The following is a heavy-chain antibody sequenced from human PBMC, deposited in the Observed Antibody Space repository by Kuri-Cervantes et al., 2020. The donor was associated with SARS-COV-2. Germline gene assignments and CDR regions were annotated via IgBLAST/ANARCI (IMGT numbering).Heavy chain of an antibody. CDR1: GGSISSGSYY. D-gene: IGHD3-22*01. V-gene: IGHV4-61*02. CDR2: IYTSGST. CDR3: AREDSSGYYFDY. J-gene: IGHJ4*02. Sequence: SCTVSGGSISSGSYYWSWIRQPAGKGLEWIGRIYTSGSTNYNPSLKSRATISVDTSKNQFSLKLSSVTAADTAVYYCAREDSSGYYFDYWGQGTLVTVSS.